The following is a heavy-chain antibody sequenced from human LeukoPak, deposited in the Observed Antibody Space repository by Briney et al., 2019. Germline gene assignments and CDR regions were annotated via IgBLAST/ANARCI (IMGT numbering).Heavy chain of an antibody. CDR2: IRYDGSNK. V-gene: IGHV3-30*02. CDR3: ARDLLGEPGNFDY. Sequence: GGSLRLSCIPSGFTFSSYGIHWVRQAPGKGLEWVTFIRYDGSNKYYADSVKGRFTISRDNSKNTLYLQMNSLRAEDTAVYYCARDLLGEPGNFDYWGQGTLVIVSS. CDR1: GFTFSSYG. D-gene: IGHD3-16*01. J-gene: IGHJ4*02.